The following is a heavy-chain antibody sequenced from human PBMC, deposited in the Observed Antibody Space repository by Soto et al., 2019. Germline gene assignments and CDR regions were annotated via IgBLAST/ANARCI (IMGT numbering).Heavy chain of an antibody. Sequence: ASVKVSCKASGYSFANYVIYWVRQAPGQRLEWMGWINAGNGNTKYSQKFQGRVTIIRDTSATTAYMELSSLRSEDTAVYYCARVGTTVTTYWYFDLWGRGTLVTVSS. D-gene: IGHD4-17*01. CDR2: INAGNGNT. CDR3: ARVGTTVTTYWYFDL. J-gene: IGHJ2*01. CDR1: GYSFANYV. V-gene: IGHV1-3*01.